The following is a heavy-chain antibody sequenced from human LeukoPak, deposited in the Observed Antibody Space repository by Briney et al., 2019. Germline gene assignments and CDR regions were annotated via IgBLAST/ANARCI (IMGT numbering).Heavy chain of an antibody. Sequence: GGSLRLSCAAAGFTFSSYWMSWVRQAPGKGLEWVANIKQDGSEKYYVDSVKGRFTISRDNAKNSLYLQMNSLRAEATAVYSCGREDYGDPDYWGQGTLVTVSS. J-gene: IGHJ4*02. V-gene: IGHV3-7*01. D-gene: IGHD4-17*01. CDR3: GREDYGDPDY. CDR2: IKQDGSEK. CDR1: GFTFSSYW.